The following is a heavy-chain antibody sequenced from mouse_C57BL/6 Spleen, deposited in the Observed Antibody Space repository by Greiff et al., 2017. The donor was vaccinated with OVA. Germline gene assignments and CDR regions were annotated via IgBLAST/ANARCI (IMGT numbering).Heavy chain of an antibody. V-gene: IGHV1-69*01. D-gene: IGHD2-12*01. CDR2: IDPSDSYT. J-gene: IGHJ2*01. Sequence: QVQLQQPGAELVMPGASVKLSCKASGYTFTSYWMHWVKQRPGQGLEWIGEIDPSDSYTNYNQKFKGKSTLTVDKSSSTAYMQLSSLTSEDSAVYYCARSDSHDGVDYWGQGTTLTVSS. CDR1: GYTFTSYW. CDR3: ARSDSHDGVDY.